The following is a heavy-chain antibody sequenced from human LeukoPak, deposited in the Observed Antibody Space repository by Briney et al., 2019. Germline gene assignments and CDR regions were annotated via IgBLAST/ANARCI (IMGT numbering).Heavy chain of an antibody. CDR1: GGSISSGYY. CDR2: IYHSGST. CDR3: ARILRTTRTPFDY. D-gene: IGHD1-1*01. Sequence: PSQTLSLTCTVSGGSISSGYYWGWIRQPPGKGLVWIGSIYHSGSTYYNPSLKSRITISVDTSKNQFSLKLSSVTAADTAVYYCARILRTTRTPFDYWGQGTLVTVSS. J-gene: IGHJ4*02. V-gene: IGHV4-38-2*02.